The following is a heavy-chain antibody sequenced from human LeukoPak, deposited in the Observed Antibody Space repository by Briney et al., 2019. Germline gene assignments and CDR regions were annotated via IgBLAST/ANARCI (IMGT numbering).Heavy chain of an antibody. CDR2: ISSSGSTM. CDR1: GFTFSSYS. D-gene: IGHD3-10*01. V-gene: IGHV3-48*04. CDR3: ARAASYYGSPKYYFDY. Sequence: GGSLRLSCAASGFTFSSYSMNWVRQAPGKGLEWVSYISSSGSTMYYADSVKGRFTISRDNAKNSLYLQMNSLRAEDTAVYYCARAASYYGSPKYYFDYWGQGTLVTVSS. J-gene: IGHJ4*02.